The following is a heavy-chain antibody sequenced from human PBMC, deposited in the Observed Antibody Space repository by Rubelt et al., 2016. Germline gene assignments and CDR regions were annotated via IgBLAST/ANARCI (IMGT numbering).Heavy chain of an antibody. CDR2: IDPSDSYI. J-gene: IGHJ4*02. Sequence: EVQLVQSGAEVKKPGESLRISCKGSGYNFTTYWISWVRQTPGKGLEWMGRIDPSDSYINYSPSCPGHVTSSADKSISTAYLQWSSRKASDTAMYYCGRGNSWYPLWGQGTLVTVSS. CDR3: GRGNSWYPL. V-gene: IGHV5-10-1*01. CDR1: GYNFTTYW. D-gene: IGHD6-13*01.